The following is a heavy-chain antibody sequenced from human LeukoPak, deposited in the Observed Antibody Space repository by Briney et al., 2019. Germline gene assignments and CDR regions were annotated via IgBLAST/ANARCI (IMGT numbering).Heavy chain of an antibody. V-gene: IGHV3-30*04. CDR2: VSYDGSNK. CDR3: ARDRYGDIEYFQH. D-gene: IGHD4-17*01. CDR1: GFTFSSYA. Sequence: GGSLRLSCAASGFTFSSYAMHWVRQAPGKGLEWVAVVSYDGSNKYYADSVKGRFTISRDNSKNTLYLQMNSLRAEDTAVYYCARDRYGDIEYFQHWGQGTLVTVSS. J-gene: IGHJ1*01.